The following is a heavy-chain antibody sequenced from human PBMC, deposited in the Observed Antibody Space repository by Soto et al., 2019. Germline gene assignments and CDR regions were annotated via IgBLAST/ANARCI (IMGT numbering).Heavy chain of an antibody. CDR2: ISGSGGST. D-gene: IGHD6-13*01. CDR1: GFSPSRYA. J-gene: IGHJ6*02. CDR3: AKDIAAADPIFSYYYYGMDV. Sequence: GGSLWLTCVGFGFSPSRYAMSWVRQATGMGVEWVSAISGSGGSTYYADAVKGRFTISRDNSKNTLYLQMNSLRAEDTAVYYCAKDIAAADPIFSYYYYGMDVWGQGTTVTVSS. V-gene: IGHV3-23*01.